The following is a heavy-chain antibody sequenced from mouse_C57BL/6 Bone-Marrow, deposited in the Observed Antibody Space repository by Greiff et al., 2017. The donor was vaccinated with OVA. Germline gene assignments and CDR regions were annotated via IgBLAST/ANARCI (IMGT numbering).Heavy chain of an antibody. V-gene: IGHV1-64*01. J-gene: IGHJ2*01. CDR3: ASSPISTVVATDYFDY. CDR1: GYTFTSSW. D-gene: IGHD1-1*01. CDR2: IHPNSGRT. Sequence: QVQLQQPGAELVKPGASVKLSCKASGYTFTSSWMPWVPQRPGQGLEWIGMIHPNSGRTTYNEKLKSKATLTVDKSSSSAYMQLSSLTSEDSAVYCWASSPISTVVATDYFDYWGQGTTLTVSS.